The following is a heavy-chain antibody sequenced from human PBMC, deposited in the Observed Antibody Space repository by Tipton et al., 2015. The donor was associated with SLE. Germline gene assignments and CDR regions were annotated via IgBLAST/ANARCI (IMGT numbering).Heavy chain of an antibody. J-gene: IGHJ3*02. CDR1: GGSISSGYY. V-gene: IGHV4-38-2*01. D-gene: IGHD6-6*01. CDR3: ARTSIAGLGDAFDI. Sequence: TLSLTCAVSGGSISSGYYWGWIRQPPGKGLEWIGSIYHSGSTYYNPSLKSRVTISVDTSKNQFSLKLSSVTAADTAVYYCARTSIAGLGDAFDIWGQGTMVTVSS. CDR2: IYHSGST.